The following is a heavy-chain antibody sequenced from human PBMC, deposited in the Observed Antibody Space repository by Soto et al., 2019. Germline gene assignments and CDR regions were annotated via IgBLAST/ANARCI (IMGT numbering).Heavy chain of an antibody. CDR3: ARHPLKDIVVVTAAGMDV. D-gene: IGHD2-2*01. J-gene: IGHJ6*02. Sequence: QLQLQESGPGLVKPSETLSLTCTVSGGSISSSTYHWGWIRRPPGKGLEWIGIIHYSGSTYYNPSLKSRVTISVDTSKDQFSLKLTSVTAADTAVYYCARHPLKDIVVVTAAGMDVWDQGTTVTVSS. CDR2: IHYSGST. V-gene: IGHV4-39*01. CDR1: GGSISSSTYH.